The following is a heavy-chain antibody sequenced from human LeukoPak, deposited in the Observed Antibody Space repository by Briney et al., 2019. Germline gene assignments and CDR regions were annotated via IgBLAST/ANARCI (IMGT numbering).Heavy chain of an antibody. J-gene: IGHJ2*01. D-gene: IGHD1-26*01. CDR1: GDSISSYY. V-gene: IGHV4-4*07. CDR2: IYTSGST. CDR3: AGRPRSGSYGWLKLRYFDL. Sequence: PSETLSLTCTVSGDSISSYYWSWIRQPAGQGLEWIGRIYTSGSTNYNPSLKSRVTMSVDTSKNKFSLKLSSVPAADTAVYYCAGRPRSGSYGWLKLRYFDLWGRGTLVTVSS.